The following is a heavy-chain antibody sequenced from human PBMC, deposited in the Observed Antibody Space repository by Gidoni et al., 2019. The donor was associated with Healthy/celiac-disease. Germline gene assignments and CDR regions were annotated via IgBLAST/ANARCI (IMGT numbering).Heavy chain of an antibody. J-gene: IGHJ4*02. D-gene: IGHD4-17*01. Sequence: QVQLVQSGPEVKKPVASVTVSCKASGYTFTGYYMHWVRQAPGLGLEWMGWINPSSGGTNYAQKFQGRVTMTRDTSISTAYMELSRLRSDDTAVYYCARDLGYGDFDYWGQGTLVTVSS. CDR1: GYTFTGYY. CDR3: ARDLGYGDFDY. V-gene: IGHV1-2*02. CDR2: INPSSGGT.